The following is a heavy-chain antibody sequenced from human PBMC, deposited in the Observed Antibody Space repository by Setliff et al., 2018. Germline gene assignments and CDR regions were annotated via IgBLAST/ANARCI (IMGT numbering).Heavy chain of an antibody. V-gene: IGHV1-18*01. Sequence: GASVKVSCKASGYAFRNYAFAWVRQAPGQGLEWVGWISXYXXXXXXXQKFQGRVTLTTDTSTSTAYMELRSLTSDDSAFYYCARAPSVELVTIRTNSWFTYWGQGTLVTVPQ. J-gene: IGHJ4*02. CDR1: GYAFRNYA. CDR2: ISXYXXXX. D-gene: IGHD5-18*01. CDR3: ARAPSVELVTIRTNSWFTY.